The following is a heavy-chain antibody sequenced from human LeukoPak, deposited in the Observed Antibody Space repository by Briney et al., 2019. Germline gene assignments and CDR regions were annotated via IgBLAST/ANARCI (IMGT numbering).Heavy chain of an antibody. CDR3: ARAPYRYYMDV. Sequence: SQTLSLTCTVSGGSISSGSYYWSWIRQPAGKGLEWIGRIYSSGSTNYNPSLKSRVIISVDTSKNQFSLKLSSVTAADTAVYYCARAPYRYYMDVWGKGTTVTVSS. V-gene: IGHV4-61*02. J-gene: IGHJ6*03. CDR2: IYSSGST. CDR1: GGSISSGSYY. D-gene: IGHD3-16*02.